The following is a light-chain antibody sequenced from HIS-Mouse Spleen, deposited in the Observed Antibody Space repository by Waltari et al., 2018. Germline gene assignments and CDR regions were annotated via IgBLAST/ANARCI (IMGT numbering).Light chain of an antibody. CDR3: AAWDDSLSGPV. CDR2: RNN. CDR1: SSNIGSNY. J-gene: IGLJ2*01. Sequence: QSVLTQPPSASGTPGQRVTISCSGSSSNIGSNYVYWYQQLPGTAPKHLIYRNNQRPSGVPDRFSGSKSGTSASLAISGLRSEDEAYYYCAAWDDSLSGPVFGGGTKLTVL. V-gene: IGLV1-47*01.